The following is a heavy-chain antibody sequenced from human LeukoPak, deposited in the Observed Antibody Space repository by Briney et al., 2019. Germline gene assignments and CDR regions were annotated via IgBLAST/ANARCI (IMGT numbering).Heavy chain of an antibody. CDR1: GYTFTSYG. CDR2: ISAYNGNT. J-gene: IGHJ4*02. Sequence: ASVKVSCKASGYTFTSYGISWVRQAPGQGLEWMGWISAYNGNTNYAQKLQGRVTMTTDTSTSTAYMELGSLRSDDTAVYYCARVRYYDSSGYYYESFDYWGQGTLVTVSS. D-gene: IGHD3-22*01. CDR3: ARVRYYDSSGYYYESFDY. V-gene: IGHV1-18*01.